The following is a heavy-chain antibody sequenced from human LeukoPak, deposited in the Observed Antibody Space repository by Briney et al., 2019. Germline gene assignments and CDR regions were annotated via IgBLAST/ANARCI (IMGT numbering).Heavy chain of an antibody. Sequence: PGGSLLLSCAASGFIFRRYWMNWVRQAPGKGLELVANIKQDGSERNYLDSVRGRFTISRDDARNSPYLQMDSLRVEDTAVYYCARDKSIPNLDAFDIWGQGTMVTVSS. CDR1: GFIFRRYW. D-gene: IGHD1-14*01. J-gene: IGHJ3*02. V-gene: IGHV3-7*05. CDR3: ARDKSIPNLDAFDI. CDR2: IKQDGSER.